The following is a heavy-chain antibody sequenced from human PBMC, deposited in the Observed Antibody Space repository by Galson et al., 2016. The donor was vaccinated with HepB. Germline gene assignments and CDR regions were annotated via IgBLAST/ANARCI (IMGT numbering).Heavy chain of an antibody. J-gene: IGHJ6*04. V-gene: IGHV3-30*18. Sequence: SLRLSCAASGFTFSNYGMHWVRQAPGKGLEWVALVSYEEDNKYYADSVKGRITISRENSRNTLYLQLNSLRPEDTAVYYCAKDRYCSSPRCSSPHYYFYEMDVWGNGTTVTVSS. CDR1: GFTFSNYG. CDR3: AKDRYCSSPRCSSPHYYFYEMDV. CDR2: VSYEEDNK. D-gene: IGHD2-2*01.